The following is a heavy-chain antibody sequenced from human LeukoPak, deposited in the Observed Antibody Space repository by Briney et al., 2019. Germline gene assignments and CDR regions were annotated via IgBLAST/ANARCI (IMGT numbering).Heavy chain of an antibody. J-gene: IGHJ5*02. V-gene: IGHV1-2*02. D-gene: IGHD1-26*01. CDR3: ARDPSGSYSDWFDP. CDR1: GYTFSGYY. CDR2: INCNTGGT. Sequence: ASVKASCKASGYTFSGYYMHWVRQAPGQGLEWMGWINCNTGGTNYVEKFQGRLTMTRDTSITTAYMELSSLRPDDTAVYYCARDPSGSYSDWFDPWGQGTLVTVSS.